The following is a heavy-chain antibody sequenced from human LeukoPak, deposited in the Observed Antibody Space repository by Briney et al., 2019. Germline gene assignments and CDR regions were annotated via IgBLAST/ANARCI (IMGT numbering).Heavy chain of an antibody. CDR1: GYTFTSYY. D-gene: IGHD3-3*01. J-gene: IGHJ4*02. V-gene: IGHV1-46*01. CDR3: ARQTYYDFWSGYYRGYFDY. Sequence: ASVKVSCKASGYTFTSYYMHWVRQAPGQGLGWMGIINPSGGSTSYAQKFQGRVTMTRDTSTSTDYMELSSLRSEDTAVYYCARQTYYDFWSGYYRGYFDYWGQGTLVTVSS. CDR2: INPSGGST.